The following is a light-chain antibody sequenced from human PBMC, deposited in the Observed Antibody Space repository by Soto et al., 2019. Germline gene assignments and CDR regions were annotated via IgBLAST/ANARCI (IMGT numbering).Light chain of an antibody. CDR3: QQSYSMPRCT. J-gene: IGKJ2*02. Sequence: DIQMTQSPSSLSASVGDRVTITCRASQSISTYLNWYQQKPGKAPKLLIHAASSLQSGVPSRFSGSGSGTDFTLTISSLQPEDFATYYCQQSYSMPRCTFGQGTKLEIK. V-gene: IGKV1-39*01. CDR1: QSISTY. CDR2: AAS.